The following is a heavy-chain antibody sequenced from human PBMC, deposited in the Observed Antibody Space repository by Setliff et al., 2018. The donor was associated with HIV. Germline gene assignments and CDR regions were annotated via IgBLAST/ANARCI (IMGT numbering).Heavy chain of an antibody. V-gene: IGHV4-38-2*02. D-gene: IGHD2-21*01. J-gene: IGHJ5*02. CDR3: ARVPVAGANWFDP. CDR2: VSQSGST. Sequence: RDPPGKRLEWIGSVSQSGSTYYNPSLKSRITISVDRSKNLFSLKLISVTAADQGVYYCARVPVAGANWFDPWGRGTLVTVSS.